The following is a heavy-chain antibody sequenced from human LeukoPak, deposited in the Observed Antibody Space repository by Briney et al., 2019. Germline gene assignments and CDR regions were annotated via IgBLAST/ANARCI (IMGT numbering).Heavy chain of an antibody. V-gene: IGHV1-2*02. Sequence: GASVKVSCKASGYTFTGYYMHWVRQAPGQGLEWMGWINANSGGTNYAQKFQGRVTMTRDTSISTAYMELSRLRSDDTAVYYCARSSRYDIWTGYPYGGQGTVVTVSP. D-gene: IGHD3-9*01. CDR1: GYTFTGYY. CDR3: ARSSRYDIWTGYPY. J-gene: IGHJ4*02. CDR2: INANSGGT.